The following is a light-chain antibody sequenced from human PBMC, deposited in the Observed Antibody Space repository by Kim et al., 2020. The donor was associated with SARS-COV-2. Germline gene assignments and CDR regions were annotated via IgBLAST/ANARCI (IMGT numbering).Light chain of an antibody. Sequence: EAPEERSDPSCRVGDTVSGTCDWYKQNAAQAPRILIYGASTRADGIPARCSGSGSETEVTLIISSLQSEDFAAYYCQQYNNWPPYTFGQGTKLEI. CDR3: QQYNNWPPYT. V-gene: IGKV3-15*01. CDR2: GAS. CDR1: DTVSGT. J-gene: IGKJ2*01.